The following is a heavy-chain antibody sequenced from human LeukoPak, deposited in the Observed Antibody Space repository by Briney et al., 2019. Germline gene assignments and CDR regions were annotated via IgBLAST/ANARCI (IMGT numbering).Heavy chain of an antibody. CDR3: ARDQGGYSHL. J-gene: IGHJ5*02. CDR2: IIPIFNTT. CDR1: GGTFSSYA. V-gene: IGHV1-69*13. D-gene: IGHD5-18*01. Sequence: RASVKVSCKASGGTFSSYAISWVRQAPGQGLEWMGGIIPIFNTTNYAQKFQGRVTITADDSTSTAYMELSRLRSDDTAVYYCARDQGGYSHLWGQGTLVTVSS.